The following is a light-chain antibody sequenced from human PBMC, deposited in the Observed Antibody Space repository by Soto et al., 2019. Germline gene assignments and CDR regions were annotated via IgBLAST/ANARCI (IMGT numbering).Light chain of an antibody. CDR1: QSVSRSF. J-gene: IGKJ2*01. CDR3: QQYGNSPPSYT. V-gene: IGKV3-20*01. Sequence: EIVLTQSPGTLSLSPGERGTLSCRASQSVSRSFLAWYQQKPGQAPRLLIYGTSARATGIPDRFSGTGSGTDFTLTISRLEPEDFAVYYCQQYGNSPPSYTFGQGTKLEIK. CDR2: GTS.